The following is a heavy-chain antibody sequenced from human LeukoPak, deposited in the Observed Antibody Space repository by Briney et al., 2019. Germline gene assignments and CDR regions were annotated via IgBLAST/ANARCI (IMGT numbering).Heavy chain of an antibody. CDR3: ARGGYYGSGNDFRFDP. J-gene: IGHJ5*02. CDR2: IHYTGST. D-gene: IGHD3-10*01. V-gene: IGHV4-59*01. CDR1: GGSINSYY. Sequence: PSETLSLTCTVSGGSINSYYWCWIRQPPGKGLECIGYIHYTGSTNYNPSLKSRVTISVDTSKSQFSLKLSSVTAADTAIYYCARGGYYGSGNDFRFDPWGQGTLVTVSS.